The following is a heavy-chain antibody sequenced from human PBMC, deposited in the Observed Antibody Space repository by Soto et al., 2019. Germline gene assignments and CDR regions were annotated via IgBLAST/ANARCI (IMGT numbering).Heavy chain of an antibody. J-gene: IGHJ6*02. V-gene: IGHV4-61*01. CDR2: LYYNTNT. CDR3: ARTYCTTTSCQAHGMDV. Sequence: QVQLQESGPGLVKPSETQSLTCTVSGGSVNSGSYYWTWIRQPPGKGLEWIGYLYYNTNTNYNPSLKSRVTISVDTSKNQFSLKLSSVTAADTAVYYCARTYCTTTSCQAHGMDVWGQGTTVTVSS. CDR1: GGSVNSGSYY. D-gene: IGHD2-2*01.